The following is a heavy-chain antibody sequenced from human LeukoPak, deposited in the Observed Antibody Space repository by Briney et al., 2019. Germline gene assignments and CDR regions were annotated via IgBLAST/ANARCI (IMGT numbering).Heavy chain of an antibody. CDR2: ISYDGSNK. Sequence: GGSLRLSCAASGFTFSSYAMHWVRQAPGKGLEWVAVISYDGSNKYYADSVKGRFTISRDNSKNTLCLQMNSLRAEDTAVYYCARDGDTAMGFDYWGQGTLVTVSS. CDR3: ARDGDTAMGFDY. V-gene: IGHV3-30*04. D-gene: IGHD5-18*01. J-gene: IGHJ4*02. CDR1: GFTFSSYA.